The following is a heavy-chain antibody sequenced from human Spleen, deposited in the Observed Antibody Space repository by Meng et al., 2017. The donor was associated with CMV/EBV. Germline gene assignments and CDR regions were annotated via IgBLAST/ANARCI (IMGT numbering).Heavy chain of an antibody. V-gene: IGHV3-53*01. J-gene: IGHJ6*02. D-gene: IGHD2-15*01. CDR2: IYSGGTT. CDR1: GFTVSSNY. Sequence: GESLKISCAASGFTVSSNYMTWVRQAPGKGLEWVSVIYSGGTTYYADSVKGRFTISRDSSKNTLYLQMNSLRAEDTALYYCARGWDIVVYGMDVWGQGTTVTVSS. CDR3: ARGWDIVVYGMDV.